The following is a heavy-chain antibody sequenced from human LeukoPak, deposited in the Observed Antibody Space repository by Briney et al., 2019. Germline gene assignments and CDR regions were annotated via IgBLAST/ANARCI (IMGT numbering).Heavy chain of an antibody. J-gene: IGHJ4*02. Sequence: PGGSLRLSCAASGFTFSSYAMSWVRQAPGKGLEWVSAISGSGGSTYYADSVKGRFTISRDNSKNTLYLQMNSLRAEDTAVYYCAKVLMRTYSSSRSYYFDCWGQGTLVTVSS. V-gene: IGHV3-23*01. CDR3: AKVLMRTYSSSRSYYFDC. CDR2: ISGSGGST. D-gene: IGHD6-13*01. CDR1: GFTFSSYA.